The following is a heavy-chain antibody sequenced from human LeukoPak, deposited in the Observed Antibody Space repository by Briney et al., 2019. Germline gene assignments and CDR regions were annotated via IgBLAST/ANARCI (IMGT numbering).Heavy chain of an antibody. V-gene: IGHV3-23*01. J-gene: IGHJ4*02. D-gene: IGHD2-15*01. CDR1: GFTFSTYA. CDR3: AKDPPCSGGTCYGYFES. Sequence: PGGSLRLSCAASGFTFSTYAMNWVRQAPGKGLEWGSILSGRGGNTFYADAVKGRFTISRDNSKNTLYLQMNNLRDEDTAVYYCAKDPPCSGGTCYGYFESWGQGTLVTVSS. CDR2: LSGRGGNT.